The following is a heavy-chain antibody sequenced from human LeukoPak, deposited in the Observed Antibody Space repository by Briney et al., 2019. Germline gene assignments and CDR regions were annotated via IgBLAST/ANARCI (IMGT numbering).Heavy chain of an antibody. Sequence: GGSLRLSCAASGFTLTSYYMAWVRQVPGKGLEWVANIKQDGSEKYYVDSVKGRFTISRDNAKNSLYLQMNSLRVEDTAIYYCVRDLRYWYFDLWGRGTLVSVSS. CDR2: IKQDGSEK. J-gene: IGHJ2*01. V-gene: IGHV3-7*01. CDR3: VRDLRYWYFDL. CDR1: GFTLTSYY.